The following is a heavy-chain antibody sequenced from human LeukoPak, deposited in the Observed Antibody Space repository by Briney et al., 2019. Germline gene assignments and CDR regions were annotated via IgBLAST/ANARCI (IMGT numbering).Heavy chain of an antibody. V-gene: IGHV4-39*07. CDR1: GRLISDRNYY. J-gene: IGHJ4*02. CDR2: IFDSGTN. Sequence: AEPLSLTCTVSGRLISDRNYYWRWIRQPPGEGLEWGASIFDSGTNYYNPSLKCRVTMSDDMSQNQFFLKLNSVTAADTAVYYCARRVNSSGWYFFYWGQGILVTVSS. D-gene: IGHD3-22*01. CDR3: ARRVNSSGWYFFY.